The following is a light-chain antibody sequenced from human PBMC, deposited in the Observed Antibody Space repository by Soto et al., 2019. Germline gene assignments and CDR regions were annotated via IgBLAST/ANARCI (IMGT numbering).Light chain of an antibody. CDR1: QGISTW. Sequence: IQMTQSPSSVSASVGDRVTITCRASQGISTWLAWYQQKPWKAPKLLIYTASKSQSGVPSRFSGSGFGAAFTLTISSLQPEDFAAEYCQQSNSFPFTFGPGTKVDIK. V-gene: IGKV1-12*01. CDR2: TAS. CDR3: QQSNSFPFT. J-gene: IGKJ3*01.